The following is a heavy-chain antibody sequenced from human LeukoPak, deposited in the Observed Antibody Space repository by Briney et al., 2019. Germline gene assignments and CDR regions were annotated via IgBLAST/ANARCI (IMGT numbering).Heavy chain of an antibody. J-gene: IGHJ3*02. CDR3: ARPANLYYASDAFDI. V-gene: IGHV1-18*01. CDR2: ISGYTGNT. Sequence: ASVKVSCKASGGTFSSYAINWVRQAPGQGLEWMGWISGYTGNTNYAQKFQGRVTMTANTSTNTASMELRSLRSDDTAVYYCARPANLYYASDAFDIWGQGTMVTVSS. D-gene: IGHD3-16*01. CDR1: GGTFSSYA.